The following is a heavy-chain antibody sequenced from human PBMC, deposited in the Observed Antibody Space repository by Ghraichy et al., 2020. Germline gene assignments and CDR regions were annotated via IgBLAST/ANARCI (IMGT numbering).Heavy chain of an antibody. J-gene: IGHJ5*02. Sequence: SETLSLTCTVSGGSVSSGSYYWSWIRQPPGKGLEWIGYIYYSGSTNYNPSLKSRVTISVDTSKNQFSLKLSSVTAADTAVYYCARVYSSGPTWFDPWGQGTLVTVSA. D-gene: IGHD6-19*01. CDR3: ARVYSSGPTWFDP. CDR1: GGSVSSGSYY. V-gene: IGHV4-61*01. CDR2: IYYSGST.